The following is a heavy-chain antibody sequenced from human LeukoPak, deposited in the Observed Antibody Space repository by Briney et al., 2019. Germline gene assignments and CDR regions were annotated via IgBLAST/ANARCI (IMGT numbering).Heavy chain of an antibody. CDR3: ARHDVWGRTLSLYRIAVAGILGNWFDP. CDR1: GGSISSSSYY. J-gene: IGHJ5*02. CDR2: IYYSGSI. Sequence: SETLSLTCTVSGGSISSSSYYWGWIRQPPGKGLEWIGSIYYSGSIYYNPSLKSRVTISVDTSKNQFSLKLSSVTAADTAVYYCARHDVWGRTLSLYRIAVAGILGNWFDPWGQGTLVTVSS. D-gene: IGHD6-19*01. V-gene: IGHV4-39*01.